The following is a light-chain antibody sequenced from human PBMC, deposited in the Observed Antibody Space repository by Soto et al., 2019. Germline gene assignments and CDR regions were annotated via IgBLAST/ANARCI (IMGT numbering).Light chain of an antibody. CDR1: QSVTSRN. CDR3: QQYGSSPYT. J-gene: IGKJ2*01. V-gene: IGKV3-20*01. Sequence: EIVLTQSPGTLSLSPGERATLSCRASQSVTSRNLAWYQQKPGQAPRLLIYGASSRATGIPDRFSGSGSGTDVTLTISRLEPEDFAVYYCQQYGSSPYTFGQGTKLEI. CDR2: GAS.